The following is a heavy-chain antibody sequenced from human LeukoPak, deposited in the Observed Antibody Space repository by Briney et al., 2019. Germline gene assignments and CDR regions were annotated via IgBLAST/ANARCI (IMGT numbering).Heavy chain of an antibody. CDR3: ARLDGYPPIYYFDY. D-gene: IGHD6-25*01. CDR1: GGSINSNNDY. J-gene: IGHJ4*02. V-gene: IGHV4-39*01. CDR2: IFYSGGT. Sequence: SETLSLACFVSGGSINSNNDYWGWIRQPPGKGLEWIGSIFYSGGTYYNPSLKSRVTISVDTSKNQFSLKLSSVTAADTAVYYCARLDGYPPIYYFDYWGQGTLVTVSS.